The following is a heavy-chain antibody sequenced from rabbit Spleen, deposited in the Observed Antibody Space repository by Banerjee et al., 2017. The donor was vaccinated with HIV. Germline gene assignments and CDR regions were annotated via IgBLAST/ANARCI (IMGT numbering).Heavy chain of an antibody. CDR2: INAATGKP. V-gene: IGHV1S45*01. CDR3: ARETSGGWGVVLYYFRL. D-gene: IGHD4-1*01. J-gene: IGHJ4*01. Sequence: QEQLVESGGGLVKPGASLTLTCKASSFSFSDRDVMCWVRQAPGKGLEWIACINAATGKPVYATWANGRFSISKTSSTTVTLQMTSLTAADTATYFCARETSGGWGVVLYYFRLWGPGTLVTVS. CDR1: SFSFSDRDV.